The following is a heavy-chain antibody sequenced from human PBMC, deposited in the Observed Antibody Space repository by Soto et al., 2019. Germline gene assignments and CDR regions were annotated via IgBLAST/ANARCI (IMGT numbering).Heavy chain of an antibody. CDR3: ANGGRQWLVTSYFNY. CDR2: VSHDGRNT. J-gene: IGHJ4*02. D-gene: IGHD6-19*01. CDR1: GFTFSDYA. Sequence: VQLVESGGGVVQPGRSLRLSCAASGFTFSDYAMHWVRQAPGKGLEWVAVVSHDGRNTHYADSVKGRFTISRDSSKNTVSLERTSLRAEDTAVYYCANGGRQWLVTSYFNYWCQGPLVTVSS. V-gene: IGHV3-30*18.